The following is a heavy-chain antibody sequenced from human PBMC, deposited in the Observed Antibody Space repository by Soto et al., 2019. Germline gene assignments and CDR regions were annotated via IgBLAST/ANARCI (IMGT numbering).Heavy chain of an antibody. Sequence: EVQLVESGGGWVQPGGSLRLSCAASGFTFSTYRMNWVRQAPGKGLEWVSYISSGSSTIYYADSVKGRFTISRDNAKNSLYLQRNSLRAEDTAVYYGARHPIGGSLSPCDYWGQGTLVTVSS. CDR2: ISSGSSTI. CDR3: ARHPIGGSLSPCDY. V-gene: IGHV3-48*01. D-gene: IGHD2-15*01. CDR1: GFTFSTYR. J-gene: IGHJ4*02.